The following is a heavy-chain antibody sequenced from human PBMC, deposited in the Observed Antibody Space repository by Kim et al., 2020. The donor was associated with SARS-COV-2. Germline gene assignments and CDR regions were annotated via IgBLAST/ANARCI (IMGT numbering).Heavy chain of an antibody. CDR1: GHTFNNFG. D-gene: IGHD6-19*01. V-gene: IGHV1-18*01. CDR3: ARLVQIGTTHQWMADY. Sequence: ASVKVSCKAPGHTFNNFGVSWVRQAPGQGLEWMGWISGHNGQTNYAPKFQGRVTMTTDTSTATAYVELRSLIFDDTAMYFCARLVQIGTTHQWMADYWGQGTMVTVSS. J-gene: IGHJ4*02. CDR2: ISGHNGQT.